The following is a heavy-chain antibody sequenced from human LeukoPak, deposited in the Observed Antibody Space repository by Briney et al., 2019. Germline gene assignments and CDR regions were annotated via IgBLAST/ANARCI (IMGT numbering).Heavy chain of an antibody. Sequence: ASVKVSCKASGGTFSSYAISWVRQAPGQGLEWMGGIIPIFGTANYAQKFQGRVTITADKSTSTAYMGLSSLRSEDTAVYYCARGYWSGLIDYWGQGTLVTVSS. V-gene: IGHV1-69*06. CDR2: IIPIFGTA. D-gene: IGHD3-3*01. CDR3: ARGYWSGLIDY. J-gene: IGHJ4*02. CDR1: GGTFSSYA.